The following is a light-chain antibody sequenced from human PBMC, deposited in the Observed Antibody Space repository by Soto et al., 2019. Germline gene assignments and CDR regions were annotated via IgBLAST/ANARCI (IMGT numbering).Light chain of an antibody. CDR1: QTISSW. CDR2: KAS. Sequence: DIQITQSPSTLSGSVGDRVTITCRASQTISSWLAWYQQKPGKAPKLLIYKASSLESGVPSRFSGSGSGRDFVLTISSLQPEDSATYYCQQSYGTPWTFGQGTKVDIK. J-gene: IGKJ1*01. V-gene: IGKV1-5*03. CDR3: QQSYGTPWT.